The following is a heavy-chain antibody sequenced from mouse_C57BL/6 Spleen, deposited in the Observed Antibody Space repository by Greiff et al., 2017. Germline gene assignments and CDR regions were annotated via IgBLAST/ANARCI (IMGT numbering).Heavy chain of an antibody. CDR2: IDPETGGT. D-gene: IGHD2-5*01. CDR1: GYTFTDYE. V-gene: IGHV1-15*01. CDR3: TRRAYYSNYDYFDD. Sequence: QVQLQQSGAELVRPGASVTLSCKASGYTFTDYEMHWVKQTPVHGLEWIGAIDPETGGTAYNQKFKGKAILTADKSSSTAYMELRSLTSEDSAVYYCTRRAYYSNYDYFDDWGQGTTLTVSS. J-gene: IGHJ2*01.